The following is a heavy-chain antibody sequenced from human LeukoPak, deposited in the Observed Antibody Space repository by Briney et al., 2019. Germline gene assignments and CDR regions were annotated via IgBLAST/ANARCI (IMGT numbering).Heavy chain of an antibody. J-gene: IGHJ4*02. Sequence: SETLSLTCTVSGGSISSSSYYWGWIRQPPGKGLEWIGSIYYSGSPYYNPSLKSRVTISVDTSKKQFSLKLSSVTAADTAVYYCARFNYDILTGYYNGLDYWGQGTLVTVSS. CDR1: GGSISSSSYY. CDR2: IYYSGSP. V-gene: IGHV4-39*07. CDR3: ARFNYDILTGYYNGLDY. D-gene: IGHD3-9*01.